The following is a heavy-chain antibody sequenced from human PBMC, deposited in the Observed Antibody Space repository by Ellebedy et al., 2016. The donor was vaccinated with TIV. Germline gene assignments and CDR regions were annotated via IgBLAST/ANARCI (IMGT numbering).Heavy chain of an antibody. Sequence: PGGSLRLSCAASGFTVSSYYMSWVRQAPGKGLEWVSVFFSGGNTYYADSVKGRFIISRDNSENTLYLHMNSLRGEDTAVYYCAEMGVRVPDAFDIWGQGTMVTVSS. V-gene: IGHV3-66*01. D-gene: IGHD5-24*01. CDR2: FFSGGNT. CDR3: AEMGVRVPDAFDI. J-gene: IGHJ3*02. CDR1: GFTVSSYY.